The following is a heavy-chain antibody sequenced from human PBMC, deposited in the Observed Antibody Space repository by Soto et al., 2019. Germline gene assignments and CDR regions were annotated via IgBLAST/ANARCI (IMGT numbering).Heavy chain of an antibody. CDR3: ASRGAFDYYYYYMDV. CDR2: IYYSGST. CDR1: GGSISSSSYY. V-gene: IGHV4-39*01. D-gene: IGHD1-26*01. J-gene: IGHJ6*03. Sequence: PSETLSLTCTVSGGSISSSSYYWGWIRQPPGKGLEWIGSIYYSGSTYYNPSLKSRVTISVDTSKNQFSLKLSSVTAADTAVYYFASRGAFDYYYYYMDVWGKGTTVTVSS.